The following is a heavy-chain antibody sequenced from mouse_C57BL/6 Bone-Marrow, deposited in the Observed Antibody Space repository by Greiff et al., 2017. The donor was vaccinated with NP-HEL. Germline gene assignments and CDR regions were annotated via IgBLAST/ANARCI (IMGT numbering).Heavy chain of an antibody. CDR1: GYTFTTYW. D-gene: IGHD1-1*01. CDR3: ARKAYYGRSYEFAY. Sequence: QVQLQQPGAELVKPGASVKLSCKASGYTFTTYWMQWVKQRPGQGLEWIGEIDPSDSYTTYNQKFKGKATLTVDTSSSPAYMQLSSLTSEDSAVYYCARKAYYGRSYEFAYGGQGTLVTVSA. CDR2: IDPSDSYT. V-gene: IGHV1-50*01. J-gene: IGHJ3*01.